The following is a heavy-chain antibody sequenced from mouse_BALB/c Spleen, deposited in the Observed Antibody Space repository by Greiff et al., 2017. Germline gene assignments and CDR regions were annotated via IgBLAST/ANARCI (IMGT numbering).Heavy chain of an antibody. D-gene: IGHD2-3*01. J-gene: IGHJ3*01. V-gene: IGHV1-87*01. CDR3: ARDDGYYVEAY. CDR2: IYPGDGDT. CDR1: GYTFTSYW. Sequence: VKLMESGAELARPGASVKLSCKASGYTFTSYWMQWVKQRPGQGLEWIGAIYPGDGDTRYTQKFKGKATLTADKSSSTAYMQLSSLASEDSAVYYCARDDGYYVEAYWGQGTLVTVSA.